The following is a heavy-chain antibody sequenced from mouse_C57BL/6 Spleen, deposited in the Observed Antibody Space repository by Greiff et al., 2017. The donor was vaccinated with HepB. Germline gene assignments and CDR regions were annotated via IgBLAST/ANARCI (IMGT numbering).Heavy chain of an antibody. D-gene: IGHD4-1*01. CDR1: GYTFTSYW. CDR2: INPSSGYT. CDR3: ANWDWNWYFDV. Sequence: VQLQQSGAELAKPGASVKLSCKASGYTFTSYWMHWVKQRPGQGLEWIGYINPSSGYTKYNQKFKDKATLTADKSSSTAYMQLSSLTYEDSAVYYCANWDWNWYFDVWGTGTTVTVSS. V-gene: IGHV1-7*01. J-gene: IGHJ1*03.